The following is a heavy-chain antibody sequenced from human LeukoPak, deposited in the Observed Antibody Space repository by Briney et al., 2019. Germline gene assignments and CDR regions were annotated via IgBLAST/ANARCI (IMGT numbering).Heavy chain of an antibody. CDR1: GFTFTSSA. CDR2: IVVGSGNT. J-gene: IGHJ2*01. Sequence: GASVKVSCKASGFTFTSSAVQWVRQARGQRLEWIGWIVVGSGNTNYAQKFQERVTITRDMSTSTAYMELSSLRSDDTAVYYCARVMVVGATSYWYFDLWGRGTLVTVSS. CDR3: ARVMVVGATSYWYFDL. D-gene: IGHD1-26*01. V-gene: IGHV1-58*01.